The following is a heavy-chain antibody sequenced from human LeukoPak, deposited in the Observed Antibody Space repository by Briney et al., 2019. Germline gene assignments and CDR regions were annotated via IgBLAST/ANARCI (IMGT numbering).Heavy chain of an antibody. CDR1: GGSFSGYY. CDR2: INHSGST. J-gene: IGHJ3*02. V-gene: IGHV4-34*01. CDR3: ARRLHYDILTGYYHDAFDI. Sequence: PSETLSLTCAVYGGSFSGYYWSWIRQPPGKGLEWIGEINHSGSTNYNPSLKSRVTISVDTSKNQFSLKLSSVTAADTAVYYCARRLHYDILTGYYHDAFDIWGQGTMVTVSS. D-gene: IGHD3-9*01.